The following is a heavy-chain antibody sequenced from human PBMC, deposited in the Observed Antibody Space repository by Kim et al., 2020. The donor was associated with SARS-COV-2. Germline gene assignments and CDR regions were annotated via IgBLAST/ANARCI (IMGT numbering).Heavy chain of an antibody. CDR2: IYYSGST. D-gene: IGHD6-19*01. CDR3: AGIPLSGCDY. Sequence: SETLSLTCTVSGGSISSSSYYWGWIRQPPGKGLEWIGSIYYSGSTYYNPSLKSRVTISVDTSKNQFSLKLSSVTAADTAVYYCAGIPLSGCDYWGQGTLVTVSS. V-gene: IGHV4-39*07. J-gene: IGHJ4*02. CDR1: GGSISSSSYY.